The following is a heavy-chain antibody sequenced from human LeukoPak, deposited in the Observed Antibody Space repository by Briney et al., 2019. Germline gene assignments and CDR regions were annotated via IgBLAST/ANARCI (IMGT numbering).Heavy chain of an antibody. D-gene: IGHD3-3*01. V-gene: IGHV3-48*03. J-gene: IGHJ5*02. CDR1: GFTFSSYE. CDR2: ISSSGSTI. Sequence: GGSLRLSCAASGFTFSSYEMNWVRQAPEKGLEWVSYISSSGSTIYYADSVKGRFTISRDNAKNSLYLQMNSLRAEDTAVYYCARDQSGYYDFWSGLGAWGQGTLVTVSS. CDR3: ARDQSGYYDFWSGLGA.